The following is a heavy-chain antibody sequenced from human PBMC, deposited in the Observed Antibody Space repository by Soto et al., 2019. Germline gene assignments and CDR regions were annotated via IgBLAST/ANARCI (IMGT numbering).Heavy chain of an antibody. CDR3: AIDDCSGGSYYAPPAYYI. CDR2: INAGNGNT. Sequence: ASVKVSCKASGYTFTSYAMHWVRQAPGQRLEWMGWINAGNGNTKYSQKFQGRVTITRDTSASTAYMELSSLRSEDTAVYYCAIDDCSGGSYYAPPAYYIWGQGTTLTVSS. J-gene: IGHJ6*02. CDR1: GYTFTSYA. D-gene: IGHD2-15*01. V-gene: IGHV1-3*01.